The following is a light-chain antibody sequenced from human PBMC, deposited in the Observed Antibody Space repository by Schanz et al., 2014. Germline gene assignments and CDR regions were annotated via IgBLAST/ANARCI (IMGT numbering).Light chain of an antibody. J-gene: IGKJ1*01. V-gene: IGKV1-8*01. CDR1: QGISSY. CDR3: QQYNTYSWT. CDR2: DAS. Sequence: AIRITQSPSSLSASTGDRVTITCRASQGISSYLAWYQQKPGKAPKLLIYDASNLQIGVPSRFSGRGSGTDFTFTISSLQPDDFATYYCQQYNTYSWTFGQGTKVEIK.